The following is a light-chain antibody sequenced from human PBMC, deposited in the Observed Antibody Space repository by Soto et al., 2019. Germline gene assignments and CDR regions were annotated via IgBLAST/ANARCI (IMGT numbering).Light chain of an antibody. Sequence: QSVLTQPAPVSGSPGQSITISCPGTSRDVGGYNYVSWYQQHPGKAPKLMIYDVSLRPSGISNRFSGSKSGNTASLTISGLQAEDEADYYCSSYTSTSTLVFGTGTKVTVL. CDR2: DVS. CDR1: SRDVGGYNY. V-gene: IGLV2-14*01. CDR3: SSYTSTSTLV. J-gene: IGLJ1*01.